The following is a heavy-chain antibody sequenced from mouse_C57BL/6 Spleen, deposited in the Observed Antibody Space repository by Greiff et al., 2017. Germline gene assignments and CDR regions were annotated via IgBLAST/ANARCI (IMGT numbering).Heavy chain of an antibody. V-gene: IGHV1-9*01. CDR3: ARGEADSNWGFAY. Sequence: QVQLQQSGAELMKPGASVKLSCKATGYTFTGSWIEWVKQRPGHGLEWIGEILPGSGSTNYNEKFKGKATFTAATSSNTAYMQLSSLTTADSAIYYCARGEADSNWGFAYWGQGTLVTVSA. CDR2: ILPGSGST. CDR1: GYTFTGSW. D-gene: IGHD2-5*01. J-gene: IGHJ3*01.